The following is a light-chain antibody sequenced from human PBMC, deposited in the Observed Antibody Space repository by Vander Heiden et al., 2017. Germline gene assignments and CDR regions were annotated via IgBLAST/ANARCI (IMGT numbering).Light chain of an antibody. J-gene: IGKJ4*01. CDR2: DAS. V-gene: IGKV3-11*01. CDR3: QQRSNWLT. CDR1: QSGSSY. Sequence: DIVLSQSPATVTLSPGARATVTCSDSQSGSSYVAWYQQKPGQARRLLIYDASNRATGIPARFSGSGSATDFTLTSSSLEHEDVAVYYCQQRSNWLTFGGGTKVEIK.